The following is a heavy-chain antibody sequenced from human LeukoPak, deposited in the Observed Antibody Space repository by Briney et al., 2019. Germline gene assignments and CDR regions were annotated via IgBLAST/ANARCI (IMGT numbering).Heavy chain of an antibody. J-gene: IGHJ6*03. CDR3: ARVGPWVNPDYYYYYMDV. CDR1: RFPLNSDS. Sequence: GGSLRLSCAPSRFPLNSDSMNWGRQAPARGLVIDSSISSSSSYIYYADSVKGRFTSSRDNAKNSLYLQMNSLRAEDTAVYYCARVGPWVNPDYYYYYMDVWGKGTTVTISS. CDR2: ISSSSSYI. D-gene: IGHD1-14*01. V-gene: IGHV3-21*01.